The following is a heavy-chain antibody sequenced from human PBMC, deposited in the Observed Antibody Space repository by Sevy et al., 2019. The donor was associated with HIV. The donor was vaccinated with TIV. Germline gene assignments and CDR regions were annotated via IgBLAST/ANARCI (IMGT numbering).Heavy chain of an antibody. J-gene: IGHJ6*02. CDR3: ARHRPQGVVIIPGSGYHYGADF. D-gene: IGHD3-3*01. Sequence: ASVKVSCKTSGYSFNMYGISWVRQAPGQGLEWMGWISAYTGDTDYRQMFRGRVTMTTDASTNPAYMELRGLTSDDTAVYYCARHRPQGVVIIPGSGYHYGADFWGQGTMVTVSS. CDR2: ISAYTGDT. V-gene: IGHV1-18*01. CDR1: GYSFNMYG.